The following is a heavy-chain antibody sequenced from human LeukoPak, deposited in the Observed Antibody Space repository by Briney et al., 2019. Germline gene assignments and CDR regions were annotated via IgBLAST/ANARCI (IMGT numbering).Heavy chain of an antibody. CDR1: GGSISSYY. V-gene: IGHV4-59*12. CDR2: IYYSGST. D-gene: IGHD4-17*01. Sequence: SETLSLTCTVSGGSISSYYWSWIRQPPGKGLEWIGYIYYSGSTNYNPSLKSRVTISVDTSKNQFSLKLSSVTAADTAVYYCARERFRDYGDFLDAFDIWGQGTMVTVSS. CDR3: ARERFRDYGDFLDAFDI. J-gene: IGHJ3*02.